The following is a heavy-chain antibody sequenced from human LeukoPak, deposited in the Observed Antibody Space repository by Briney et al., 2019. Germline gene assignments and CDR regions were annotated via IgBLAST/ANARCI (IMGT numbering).Heavy chain of an antibody. D-gene: IGHD4-23*01. CDR1: GGSFSGYY. CDR3: ARVYGGNSGLFDY. V-gene: IGHV4-34*01. Sequence: SETLSLTCAVYGGSFSGYYWSWIRQPPGKGLEWIGEINHSGSTNYNPSLKSRVTISVDTSKNQFSLKLSSVTAADTAVYYCARVYGGNSGLFDYWGQGTLVTVSS. CDR2: INHSGST. J-gene: IGHJ4*02.